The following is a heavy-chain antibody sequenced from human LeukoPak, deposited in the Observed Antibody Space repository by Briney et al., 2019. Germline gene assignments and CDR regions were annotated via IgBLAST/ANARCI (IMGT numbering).Heavy chain of an antibody. CDR2: IYYSGST. CDR3: ARGAAAATGYYYYYGMDV. Sequence: SETLSLTCTVSGGSISSYYWSWIRQPPGKGLEWIGYIYYSGSTNYNPSLKSRVTISVDTSKNQFSLKLSSATAADTAVYHCARGAAAATGYYYYYGMDVWGQGTTVTVSS. V-gene: IGHV4-59*01. J-gene: IGHJ6*02. D-gene: IGHD6-13*01. CDR1: GGSISSYY.